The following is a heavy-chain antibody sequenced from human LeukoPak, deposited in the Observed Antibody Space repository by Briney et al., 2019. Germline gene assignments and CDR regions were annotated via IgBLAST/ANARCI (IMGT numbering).Heavy chain of an antibody. Sequence: GGSLRLSCAASGFTFRSYWMSWVRQAPGKGLEWLGHINQEASRTHHADSVKGRFTISRDNSRNLLYLHMSSLRAENTAVYYCAKYLSRAFDSWGQGILVSVSS. D-gene: IGHD2/OR15-2a*01. CDR1: GFTFRSYW. V-gene: IGHV3-7*01. CDR2: INQEASRT. J-gene: IGHJ4*02. CDR3: AKYLSRAFDS.